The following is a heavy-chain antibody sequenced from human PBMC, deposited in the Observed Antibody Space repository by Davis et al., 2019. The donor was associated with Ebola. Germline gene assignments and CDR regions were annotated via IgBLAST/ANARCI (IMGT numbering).Heavy chain of an antibody. CDR1: GYSFTDYA. CDR2: INGGNGNT. D-gene: IGHD3-10*01. CDR3: ARWPYGSGSSWPYYYYGMDV. V-gene: IGHV1-3*01. J-gene: IGHJ6*02. Sequence: AASVKVSCKASGYSFTDYAMHWVRQAPGQRLEWMGWINGGNGNTKYSEKFQDRVTITRDTSASTAYMELSSLRSEDTAVYYCARWPYGSGSSWPYYYYGMDVWGQGTTVTVSS.